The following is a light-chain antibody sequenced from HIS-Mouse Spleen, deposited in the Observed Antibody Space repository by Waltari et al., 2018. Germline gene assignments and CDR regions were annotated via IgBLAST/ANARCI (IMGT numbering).Light chain of an antibody. CDR3: QVWDSSSDHVV. J-gene: IGLJ2*01. CDR2: DDS. V-gene: IGLV3-21*03. Sequence: SYVLTQPPSVSVAPGKTARITCGGNNIGSKSVHWYQQKPGQAPVLVVYDDSDRPSGSPERFSGSNSGNTATRTISRVEAGDEADYYCQVWDSSSDHVVCGGGTKLTVL. CDR1: NIGSKS.